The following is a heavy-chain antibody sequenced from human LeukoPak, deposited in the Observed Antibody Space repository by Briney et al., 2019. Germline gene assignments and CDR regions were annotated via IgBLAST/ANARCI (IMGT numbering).Heavy chain of an antibody. CDR1: GFTFSSYS. CDR2: ISSSSSYI. J-gene: IGHJ6*02. CDR3: ARDMGMVYNWNYRDYGMDV. V-gene: IGHV3-21*01. Sequence: GGSLRLSCAASGFTFSSYSMTWVRQAPGKGLEWVSSISSSSSYIYYADSVKGRFTISRDNAKNSLYLQMNSLRAEDTAVYYCARDMGMVYNWNYRDYGMDVWGQGTTVTVSS. D-gene: IGHD1-7*01.